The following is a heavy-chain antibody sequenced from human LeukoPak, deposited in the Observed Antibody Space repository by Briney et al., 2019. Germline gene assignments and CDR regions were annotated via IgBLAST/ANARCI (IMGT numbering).Heavy chain of an antibody. CDR1: GASISSYY. J-gene: IGHJ5*02. CDR3: ARSPWGATWFDP. CDR2: IYYSGST. D-gene: IGHD3-16*01. Sequence: SETLSLTCSVSGASISSYYWSWIRQPPGKGLEWIGYIYYSGSTNYNPSLKSRVTISVDTSKNQFSLKLSSVTAADTAVYYCARSPWGATWFDPWGQGTLVTVSS. V-gene: IGHV4-59*01.